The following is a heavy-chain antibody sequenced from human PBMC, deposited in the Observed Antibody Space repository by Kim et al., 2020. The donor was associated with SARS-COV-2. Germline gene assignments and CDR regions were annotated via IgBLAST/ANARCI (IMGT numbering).Heavy chain of an antibody. CDR2: ISYDGSNK. J-gene: IGHJ4*02. CDR1: GFTFSSYG. Sequence: GGSLRLSCAASGFTFSSYGMHWVRQAPGKGLEWVAVISYDGSNKYYADSVKGRFTISRDNSKNTLYLQMNSLRAEDTAVYYCALNPRHRYHTNDYWGQGTLVTVSS. CDR3: ALNPRHRYHTNDY. D-gene: IGHD1-26*01. V-gene: IGHV3-30*03.